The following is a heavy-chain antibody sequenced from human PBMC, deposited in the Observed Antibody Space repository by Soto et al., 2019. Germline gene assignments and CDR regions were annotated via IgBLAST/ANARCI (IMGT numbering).Heavy chain of an antibody. CDR2: INAGNSDT. D-gene: IGHD6-13*01. J-gene: IGHJ4*02. CDR3: ARELRITTAGPRPYDY. Sequence: ASVKVSCKASGYTFTSYAMHWVRQAPGQRLEWMGWINAGNSDTKYSQKFQGRVTITSDTSASTAYMELSSLRSDDTAVFYCARELRITTAGPRPYDYWGQGTLVTVSS. CDR1: GYTFTSYA. V-gene: IGHV1-3*01.